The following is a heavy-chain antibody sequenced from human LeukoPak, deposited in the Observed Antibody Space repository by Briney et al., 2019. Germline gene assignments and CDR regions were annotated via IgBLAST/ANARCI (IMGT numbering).Heavy chain of an antibody. Sequence: GESLKISCKGSGYSFTSYWIGWVRQMPGKGLEWMGIIYPGDSDTRYSPSFQGQVTISADKSISTAYLQWSSLKASDTAMYFCASAGSAWYNWFDPWGQGTLVTVSS. D-gene: IGHD6-19*01. CDR1: GYSFTSYW. J-gene: IGHJ5*02. CDR3: ASAGSAWYNWFDP. CDR2: IYPGDSDT. V-gene: IGHV5-51*01.